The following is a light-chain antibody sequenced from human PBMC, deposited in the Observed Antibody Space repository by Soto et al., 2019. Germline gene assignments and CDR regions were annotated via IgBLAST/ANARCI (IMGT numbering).Light chain of an antibody. V-gene: IGLV2-14*01. Sequence: QSALTQPASVSGSPGQSITISCTGTSSDVGGYKYVSWYQQHPGRAPKLVIYEVSNRTSGVSNRFSGSKSGNTASLTISGLQAEDEADYYCSSYTITSIRSVFGTGTKVTVL. CDR3: SSYTITSIRSV. CDR1: SSDVGGYKY. J-gene: IGLJ1*01. CDR2: EVS.